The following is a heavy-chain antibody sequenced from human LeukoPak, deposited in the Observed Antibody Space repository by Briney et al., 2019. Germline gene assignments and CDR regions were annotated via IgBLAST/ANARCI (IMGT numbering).Heavy chain of an antibody. CDR2: INPNSGGT. D-gene: IGHD3-16*01. CDR3: ARERGEHSPSFDP. V-gene: IGHV1-2*04. J-gene: IGHJ5*02. Sequence: ASVKVSCKASGYTFTGYYMHWMRQAPGQGLEWMGWINPNSGGTNYAQKFQGWVTMTRDTSISTAYMELSRLRSDDTAVYYCARERGEHSPSFDPWGQGTLVTVSS. CDR1: GYTFTGYY.